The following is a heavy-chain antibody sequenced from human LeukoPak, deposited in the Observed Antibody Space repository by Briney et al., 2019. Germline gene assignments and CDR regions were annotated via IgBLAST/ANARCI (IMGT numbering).Heavy chain of an antibody. CDR3: ARDRYYFDSSGYYFFDY. CDR2: ISAYNGNT. CDR1: GYTFTNYG. V-gene: IGHV1-18*01. Sequence: ASVKVSCKASGYTFTNYGISWVRQAPGQGLEWMGWISAYNGNTYYTQNLQGRVTMTTDTSTSTAYMELRSLRSDDTAVYYCARDRYYFDSSGYYFFDYWGQGTLVTVSS. J-gene: IGHJ4*02. D-gene: IGHD3-22*01.